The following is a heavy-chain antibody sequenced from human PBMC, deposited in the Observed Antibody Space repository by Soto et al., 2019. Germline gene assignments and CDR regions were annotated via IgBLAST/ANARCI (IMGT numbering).Heavy chain of an antibody. CDR1: GFTLDDYA. V-gene: IGHV3-23*01. CDR3: AKDPWNNWSGLFDP. Sequence: PGGSLRLSCVTSGFTLDDYAITWLRQAPGKGLEWVCSISSSGSDTRCAGSVKGRFTISRDSSQSTVYLQMNSLRDEDTAVYYCAKDPWNNWSGLFDPWGQGTLVTVSS. D-gene: IGHD1-1*01. J-gene: IGHJ5*02. CDR2: ISSSGSDT.